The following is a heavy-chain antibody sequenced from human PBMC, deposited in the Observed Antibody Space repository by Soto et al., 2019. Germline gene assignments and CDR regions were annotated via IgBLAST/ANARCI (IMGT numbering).Heavy chain of an antibody. CDR3: DREKFSCYWYGGHWFAP. CDR2: IYYSGST. D-gene: IGHD2-15*01. CDR1: GGSLSSGDYY. J-gene: IGHJ5*02. V-gene: IGHV4-30-4*01. Sequence: SETLSLTCTVSGGSLSSGDYYWSWIRQPPGKGLEWIGYIYYSGSTYYNPSLKSRVTISVDTSKNHFSLKLSSVTAADTAVYYCDREKFSCYWYGGHWFAPWGQGTLVIVSS.